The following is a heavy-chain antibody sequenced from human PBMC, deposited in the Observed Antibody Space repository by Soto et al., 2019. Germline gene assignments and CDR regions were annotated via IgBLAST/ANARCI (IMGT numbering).Heavy chain of an antibody. CDR2: IYYSGST. Sequence: WETLSLTCTVSGGSISSYYWSWIRQPPGKGLEWIGYIYYSGSTNYNPSLKSRVTISVDTSKNQFSLKLSSVTAADTAVYYCARTASYYDILTGYSYPYYYDYWGQGTLVTVSS. J-gene: IGHJ4*02. CDR1: GGSISSYY. CDR3: ARTASYYDILTGYSYPYYYDY. D-gene: IGHD3-9*01. V-gene: IGHV4-59*08.